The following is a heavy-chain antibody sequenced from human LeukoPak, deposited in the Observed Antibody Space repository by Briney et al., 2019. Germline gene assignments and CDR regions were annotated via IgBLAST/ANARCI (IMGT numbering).Heavy chain of an antibody. D-gene: IGHD1-26*01. CDR2: IYHSGST. CDR1: GYSISSGYY. Sequence: SETLSLTCAVSGYSISSGYYWGWIRQPPGKGLEWIGSIYHSGSTYYNPSLKSRVTISVDTSKNQFSLKLSSGTAADTAVYYCARHLSQMMVGNWFDPWGQGTLVTVSS. V-gene: IGHV4-38-2*01. J-gene: IGHJ5*02. CDR3: ARHLSQMMVGNWFDP.